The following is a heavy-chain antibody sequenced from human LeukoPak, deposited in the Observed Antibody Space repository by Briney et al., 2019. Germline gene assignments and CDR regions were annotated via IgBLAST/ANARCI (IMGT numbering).Heavy chain of an antibody. Sequence: PGRSLRLSCAASGFTFSSYGMHWVRQAPGKGLEWVVVIWYDGSNKYYADSVKGRFTISRDNSKNTLYLQMNSLRAEDTAVYYCARALEPYYYDSSGYYVPIYWGQGTLVTVSS. V-gene: IGHV3-33*01. J-gene: IGHJ4*02. CDR2: IWYDGSNK. D-gene: IGHD3-22*01. CDR3: ARALEPYYYDSSGYYVPIY. CDR1: GFTFSSYG.